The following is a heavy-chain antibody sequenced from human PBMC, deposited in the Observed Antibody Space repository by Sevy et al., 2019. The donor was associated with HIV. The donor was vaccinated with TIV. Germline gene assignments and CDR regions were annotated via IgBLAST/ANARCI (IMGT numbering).Heavy chain of an antibody. D-gene: IGHD6-13*01. CDR1: GFTFSSFA. Sequence: GGSLRLSCAASGFTFSSFAMHWVRQAPGKGLEWVAVISYDGSSKYYPDSVKGRFTISRDNSKNTLYLQMNSLRAEDTAVYYCAKDREAAAGRKGLFDYWGQGTLVTVSS. CDR2: ISYDGSSK. J-gene: IGHJ4*02. V-gene: IGHV3-30-3*01. CDR3: AKDREAAAGRKGLFDY.